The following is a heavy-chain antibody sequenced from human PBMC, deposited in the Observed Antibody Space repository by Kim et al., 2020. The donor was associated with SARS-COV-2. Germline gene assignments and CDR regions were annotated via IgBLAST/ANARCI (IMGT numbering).Heavy chain of an antibody. V-gene: IGHV3-9*01. J-gene: IGHJ4*02. Sequence: GGSLRLSCAASGFTFDDYAMHWVRQAPGKGLEWVSGISWNSGSIGYADSVKGRFTISRDNAKNSLYLQMNSLRAEDTALYYCAKTSRDQVFDYWGQGTLVTVSS. CDR3: AKTSRDQVFDY. CDR2: ISWNSGSI. D-gene: IGHD2-21*01. CDR1: GFTFDDYA.